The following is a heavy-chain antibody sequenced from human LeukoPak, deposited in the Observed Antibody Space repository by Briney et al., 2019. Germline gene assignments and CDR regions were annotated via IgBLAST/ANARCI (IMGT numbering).Heavy chain of an antibody. CDR2: IYYSGST. D-gene: IGHD2-15*01. V-gene: IGHV4-31*03. CDR1: GGSISSSGYY. CDR3: ARAGPYCSGGSCRFDF. Sequence: PSQTLSLTCTVSGGSISSSGYYWRWIRQHPGKGLEWIGYIYYSGSTYYNPSLKSRITISVDTSKNQFSLKLSSVTAADTAVYYCARAGPYCSGGSCRFDFWGQGTLVTVSS. J-gene: IGHJ4*02.